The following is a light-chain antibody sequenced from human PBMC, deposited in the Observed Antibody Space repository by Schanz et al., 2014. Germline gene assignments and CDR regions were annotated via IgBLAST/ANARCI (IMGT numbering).Light chain of an antibody. CDR2: DAS. CDR1: QSVSSSY. CDR3: QQYGSSPPELT. Sequence: PGERVTLSCRASQSVSSSYLTWYQQKPGQTPRLFICDASTRATGIPARFSGSGSGTDFTLTISRLEPEDFAVYYCQQYGSSPPELTFGGGTKVEIK. V-gene: IGKV3-20*01. J-gene: IGKJ4*01.